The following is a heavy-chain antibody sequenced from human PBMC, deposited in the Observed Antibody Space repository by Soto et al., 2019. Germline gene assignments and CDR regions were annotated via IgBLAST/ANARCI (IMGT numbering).Heavy chain of an antibody. CDR3: ARDRDAGGWYAAFGY. D-gene: IGHD6-19*01. CDR2: IGGSGTTI. V-gene: IGHV3-48*03. J-gene: IGHJ4*02. Sequence: GGSLRLSCAASGFTFSSFEMNWVRQTPEKGLEWVSYIGGSGTTIYYADPVKGRFTISRDNAKNLLYLEMNNLRAEDTAVYYCARDRDAGGWYAAFGYWGQGTLVTVSS. CDR1: GFTFSSFE.